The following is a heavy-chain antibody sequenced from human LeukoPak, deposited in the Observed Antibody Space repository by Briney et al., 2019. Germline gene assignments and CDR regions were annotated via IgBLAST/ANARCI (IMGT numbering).Heavy chain of an antibody. J-gene: IGHJ5*02. CDR2: ISSSSSYI. D-gene: IGHD2-2*02. V-gene: IGHV3-21*01. Sequence: GGSLRLSCAASGFTFSGYSMNWARQAPGKGLEWVSSISSSSSYIYYADSVKGRFTISRDNAKNSLYLQMNSLRAEDTAVYYCARGLCRGSTSCHTGDWFDPWGQGTLVTVSS. CDR1: GFTFSGYS. CDR3: ARGLCRGSTSCHTGDWFDP.